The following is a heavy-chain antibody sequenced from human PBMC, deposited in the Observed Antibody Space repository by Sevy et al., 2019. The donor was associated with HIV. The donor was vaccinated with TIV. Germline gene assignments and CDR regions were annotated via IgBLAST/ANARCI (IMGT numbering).Heavy chain of an antibody. J-gene: IGHJ5*02. V-gene: IGHV3-48*01. CDR1: GFTFSSYS. D-gene: IGHD3-10*01. Sequence: GGSLRLSCAASGFTFSSYSMNWVRQSPGKGLEWVSYISSSSSTIYYADSVKGRFTISRDNAKNSLYLQMNNLRAEDTAVYYCASSSWLGGFDPWGQGTLVTVSS. CDR3: ASSSWLGGFDP. CDR2: ISSSSSTI.